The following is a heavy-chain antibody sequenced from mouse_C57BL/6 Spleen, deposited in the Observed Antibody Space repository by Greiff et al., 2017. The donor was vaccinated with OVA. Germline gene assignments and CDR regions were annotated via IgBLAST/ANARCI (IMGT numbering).Heavy chain of an antibody. V-gene: IGHV5-4*01. CDR1: GFTFSSYA. J-gene: IGHJ3*01. CDR3: ARDLSAYYHEGFAY. D-gene: IGHD1-1*01. Sequence: EVQRVESGGGLVKPGGSLKLSCAASGFTFSSYAMSWVRQTPEKRLEWVATISDGGSYTYYPDNVKGRFTISRDNAKNNLYLQMSHLKSEDTAMYYCARDLSAYYHEGFAYWGQGTLVTVSA. CDR2: ISDGGSYT.